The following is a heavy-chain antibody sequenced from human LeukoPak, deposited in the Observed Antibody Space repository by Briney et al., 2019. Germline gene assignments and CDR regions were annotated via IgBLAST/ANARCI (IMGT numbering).Heavy chain of an antibody. Sequence: GGSLRLSCAASGFTFSSYAMHWVRQAPGKGLEYVSAISSDGGSTYYANSVKGRFTISRDNSNNTLYLQMNSLRAEDTAVYYCARGPSGYHNTGGQGTLVTVSS. CDR2: ISSDGGST. D-gene: IGHD5-12*01. CDR3: ARGPSGYHNT. CDR1: GFTFSSYA. V-gene: IGHV3-64*01. J-gene: IGHJ4*02.